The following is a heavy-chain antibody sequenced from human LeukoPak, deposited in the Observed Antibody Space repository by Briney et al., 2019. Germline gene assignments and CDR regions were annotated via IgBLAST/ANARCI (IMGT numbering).Heavy chain of an antibody. Sequence: PRRSLRHSCAHPGVPFCNYGMQCVPKAPHMGSERGAVISADGIDKYYAASVKGPFSISRDNSKNTLYLQMNSLRPEDTAVYYCAKDRGREGDYWGQGNLVTVSA. J-gene: IGHJ4*02. CDR3: AKDRGREGDY. D-gene: IGHD5-24*01. CDR2: ISADGIDK. CDR1: GVPFCNYG. V-gene: IGHV3-30*18.